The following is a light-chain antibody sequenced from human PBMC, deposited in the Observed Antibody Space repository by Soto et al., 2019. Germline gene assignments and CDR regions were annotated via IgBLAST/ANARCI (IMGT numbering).Light chain of an antibody. Sequence: QSALTQPASVSGSPGQSITISCTGTSSDIGGYYYVSWYQHHPGKAPKLLIYQVTNRPSRVSNRFSGSKSGNTASLTISGLQAEDEADYYCSSYTSSSTLGVFGTGTKLTVL. V-gene: IGLV2-14*01. CDR2: QVT. CDR3: SSYTSSSTLGV. J-gene: IGLJ1*01. CDR1: SSDIGGYYY.